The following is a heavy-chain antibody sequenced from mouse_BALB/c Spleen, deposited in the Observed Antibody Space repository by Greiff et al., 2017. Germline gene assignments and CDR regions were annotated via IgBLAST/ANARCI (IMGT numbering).Heavy chain of an antibody. V-gene: IGHV1S22*01. CDR3: TRGGGTSYWYFDV. CDR1: GYTFTSYW. J-gene: IGHJ1*01. CDR2: IYPGSGST. D-gene: IGHD4-1*01. Sequence: LQQPGSELVRPGASVKLSCKASGYTFTSYWMHWVKQRHGQGLEWIGNIYPGSGSTNYDEKFKSKGTLTVDTSSSTAYMHLSSLTSEDSAVYYCTRGGGTSYWYFDVWGAGTTVTVSS.